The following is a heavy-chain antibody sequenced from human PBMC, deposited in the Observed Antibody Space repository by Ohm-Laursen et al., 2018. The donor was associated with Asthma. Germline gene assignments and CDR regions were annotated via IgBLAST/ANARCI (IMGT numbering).Heavy chain of an antibody. V-gene: IGHV1-18*04. CDR1: GYTFTSYG. J-gene: IGHJ6*02. CDR3: ARELSSYYYYGMDV. Sequence: SVKVSCKASGYTFTSYGISWVRQAPGQGLEWMGWISAYNGNTNYAQKLQGRVTMTTDTSTSTAYMELRSLRSDDTAVYYCARELSSYYYYGMDVWGQGTAVTVSS. CDR2: ISAYNGNT. D-gene: IGHD6-6*01.